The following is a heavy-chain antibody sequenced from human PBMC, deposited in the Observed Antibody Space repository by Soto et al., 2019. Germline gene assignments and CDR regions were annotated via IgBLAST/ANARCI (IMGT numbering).Heavy chain of an antibody. J-gene: IGHJ2*01. V-gene: IGHV1-18*01. CDR3: ARDRDCGTGGKCHPESYFAY. CDR1: GYTFVNFG. D-gene: IGHD2-8*02. CDR2: ISTDKGYT. Sequence: VQLVQSGAEVKEPGASVKVSCKASGYTFVNFGITWVRQAPGQGLEWVGWISTDKGYTTYAEKFQGRVSMTADTDTNTAYMVLSRLNSDDTAVYYCARDRDCGTGGKCHPESYFAYWGRGTLVTFSS.